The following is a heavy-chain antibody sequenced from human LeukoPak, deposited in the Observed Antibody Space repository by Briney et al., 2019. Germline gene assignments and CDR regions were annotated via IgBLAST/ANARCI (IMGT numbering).Heavy chain of an antibody. V-gene: IGHV3-21*01. D-gene: IGHD2-15*01. J-gene: IGHJ4*02. Sequence: GGSLRLSCAASGFTFSTYSMNWVRQAPGKGLEWVSFITSSSSYIYYADSVKGRFTISRDNAQNSLYLQMNSLRAEDTAVYYCASECRGGGCYAWWGQGTLVTVSS. CDR1: GFTFSTYS. CDR2: ITSSSSYI. CDR3: ASECRGGGCYAW.